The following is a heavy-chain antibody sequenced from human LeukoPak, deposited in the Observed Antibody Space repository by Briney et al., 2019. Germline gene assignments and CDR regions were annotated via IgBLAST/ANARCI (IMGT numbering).Heavy chain of an antibody. CDR2: VSSSSSYI. D-gene: IGHD3-3*01. J-gene: IGHJ6*03. Sequence: TGGSLRLSCAASGFTFSSYSMNWVRQAPGKGLEWVSSVSSSSSYIYYADSVKGRFTISRDNAKNSLYLQMNSLRAEDTAVYYCARDMFEWGTIFGVVIVHYYYYMDVWGKGTAVTVSS. CDR3: ARDMFEWGTIFGVVIVHYYYYMDV. V-gene: IGHV3-21*01. CDR1: GFTFSSYS.